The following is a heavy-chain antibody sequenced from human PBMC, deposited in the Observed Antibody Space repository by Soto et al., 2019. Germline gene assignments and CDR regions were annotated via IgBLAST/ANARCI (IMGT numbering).Heavy chain of an antibody. J-gene: IGHJ4*02. CDR2: ISYGGST. V-gene: IGHV4-31*03. D-gene: IGHD5-18*01. CDR1: GGSINSVGYC. CDR3: SRGILV. Sequence: QVQLQESGPGLVKPSQTLSLTCTVSGGSINSVGYCWSWIRQHPGKGLDWIGCISYGGSTSYNPSRKSRVTISVDTSKNQFSLKLSSVTAADTAVYYCSRGILVWGQGALITVSS.